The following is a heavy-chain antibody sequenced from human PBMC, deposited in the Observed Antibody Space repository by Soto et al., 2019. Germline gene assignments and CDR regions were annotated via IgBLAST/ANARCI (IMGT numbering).Heavy chain of an antibody. CDR1: GASIRSYH. Sequence: PSETLSLTCAVSGASIRSYHWSWIRQPAGKGLEWIGRMQHTGNTNYNPSLKSRVTMSVDTSKNQISLKMTSVTAADTAVYFCARDVSSRRWFGPWGQGILVTVSS. J-gene: IGHJ5*02. CDR3: ARDVSSRRWFGP. V-gene: IGHV4-4*07. D-gene: IGHD3-16*01. CDR2: MQHTGNT.